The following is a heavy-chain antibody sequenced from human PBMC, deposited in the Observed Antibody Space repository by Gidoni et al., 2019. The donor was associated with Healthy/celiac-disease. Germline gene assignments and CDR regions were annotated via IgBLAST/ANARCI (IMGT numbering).Heavy chain of an antibody. V-gene: IGHV3-21*01. Sequence: EVQLVESGGGLVKPGGSLGLPCAASGFTFSSYSMNWVRQAPGKGLEWVSSISSSSSYIYYADSVKGRFTISRDNAKNSLYLQMNSLRAEDTAVYYCARAQDSSSSVDYWGQGTLVTVSS. J-gene: IGHJ4*02. CDR1: GFTFSSYS. CDR2: ISSSSSYI. CDR3: ARAQDSSSSVDY. D-gene: IGHD6-6*01.